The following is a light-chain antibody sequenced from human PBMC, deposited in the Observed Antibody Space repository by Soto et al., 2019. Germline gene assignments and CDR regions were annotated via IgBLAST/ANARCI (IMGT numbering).Light chain of an antibody. Sequence: IQMTQSPSSLSASVGDSVTVTCRASQSINTNLNWYQQKPGKAPTLLIYGASSLQSGVPSRFTGGGSRTDFALTISSLQPEDFATYYCQQSYRSPYTFGQGTKLEIK. V-gene: IGKV1-39*01. CDR3: QQSYRSPYT. CDR2: GAS. CDR1: QSINTN. J-gene: IGKJ2*01.